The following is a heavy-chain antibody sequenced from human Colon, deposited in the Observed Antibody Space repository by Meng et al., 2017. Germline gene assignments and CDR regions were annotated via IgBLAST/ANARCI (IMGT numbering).Heavy chain of an antibody. D-gene: IGHD5-18*01. J-gene: IGHJ4*02. V-gene: IGHV6-1*01. CDR1: GDSVSSNTAA. Sequence: HVHLRPSCPALVKPSQTLAPTCVVSGDSVSSNTAAWNWIRQSPSRGLEWLGRTYYRSKWYNEYAVSVKSRMTFNADTSKNQVSLQVNSVTPEETAVYYCARDHGYSYGLPLDYWGQGILVTVSS. CDR2: TYYRSKWYN. CDR3: ARDHGYSYGLPLDY.